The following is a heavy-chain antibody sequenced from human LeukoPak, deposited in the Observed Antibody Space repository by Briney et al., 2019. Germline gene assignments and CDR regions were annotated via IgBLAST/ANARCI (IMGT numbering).Heavy chain of an antibody. J-gene: IGHJ5*02. D-gene: IGHD5-18*01. V-gene: IGHV5-51*01. CDR2: IYPGDSNT. CDR1: EYSLTNYW. CDR3: ARHQGYFDP. Sequence: GESLKISCKGSEYSLTNYWIGWVRQMPGKGLEWLGMIYPGDSNTRYSPSFQGHVTISADKSISTAYLQWSSLKASDTAMYYCARHQGYFDPWGQGTLVTVSS.